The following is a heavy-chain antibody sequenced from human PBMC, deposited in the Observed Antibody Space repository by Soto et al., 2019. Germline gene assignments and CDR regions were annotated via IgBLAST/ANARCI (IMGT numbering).Heavy chain of an antibody. CDR2: ISYDGKYI. V-gene: IGHV3-30*18. CDR3: AKGSKAGDGYNSVDYYVYGMDV. D-gene: IGHD5-12*01. Sequence: QEELVESGGGVVQPVRSLRLSCAASGFIFNTYGMHWVRQAPGKGLEWVAVISYDGKYIYYADSVKGRFIISRDNSKNTLYLQMSSLRPEDTAVYFCAKGSKAGDGYNSVDYYVYGMDVWGQGTTVTVSS. J-gene: IGHJ6*02. CDR1: GFIFNTYG.